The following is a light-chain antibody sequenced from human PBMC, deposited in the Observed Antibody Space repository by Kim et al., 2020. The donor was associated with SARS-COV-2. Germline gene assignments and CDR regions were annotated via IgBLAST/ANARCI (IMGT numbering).Light chain of an antibody. CDR3: QKYNNWPPLT. V-gene: IGKV3-15*01. CDR1: QSISSN. Sequence: EIVMTRSPASLSVSPGERATPSCRASQSISSNLAWYQQKPGQAPRLLIYGASTRVTGIPARFSGSASGTEFTLTISSLQCEDFAVYYCQKYNNWPPLTFGGGTKVDIK. J-gene: IGKJ4*01. CDR2: GAS.